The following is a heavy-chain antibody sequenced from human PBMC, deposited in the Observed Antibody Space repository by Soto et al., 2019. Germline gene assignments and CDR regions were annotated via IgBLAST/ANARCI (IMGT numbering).Heavy chain of an antibody. CDR2: LNGDGSIT. V-gene: IGHV3-74*01. CDR3: ARSIYSDTRIGS. J-gene: IGHJ4*02. Sequence: GSLRLSCAASGFTFSNSWMHWVRQAPGRGLVWVSRLNGDGSITNYADSVRGRFTISRDNAQSTLFLQMNSLRAEDTAVYYCARSIYSDTRIGSWGRGSLVSV. CDR1: GFTFSNSW. D-gene: IGHD1-26*01.